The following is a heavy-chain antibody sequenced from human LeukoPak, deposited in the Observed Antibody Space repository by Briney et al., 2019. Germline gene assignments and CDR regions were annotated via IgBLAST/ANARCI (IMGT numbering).Heavy chain of an antibody. CDR2: ISSSSSYI. Sequence: GGSLRLSCAASGFTFSSYSMNWVRQAPGKGLEWVSSISSSSSYIYYADSVKGRFTISRDNAKNSLYLQMNSLRAEDTAVYYCARGGGELPHFYYYYMDVWGKGTTVTISS. D-gene: IGHD3-10*01. J-gene: IGHJ6*03. CDR1: GFTFSSYS. V-gene: IGHV3-21*01. CDR3: ARGGGELPHFYYYYMDV.